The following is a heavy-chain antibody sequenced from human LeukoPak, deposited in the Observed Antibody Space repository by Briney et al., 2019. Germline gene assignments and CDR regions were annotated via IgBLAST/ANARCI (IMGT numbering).Heavy chain of an antibody. CDR3: ARGGPYYDFWSGYGPFDP. J-gene: IGHJ5*02. V-gene: IGHV4-59*11. CDR2: IYYSGST. CDR1: GGSISSHH. D-gene: IGHD3-3*01. Sequence: TSETLSLTCSVSGGSISSHHWSWIRQPPGKGLEWIGYIYYSGSTNYNPSLKSRLTISVDTSKNQFSQKLSSVPAADTAVYYCARGGPYYDFWSGYGPFDPRGQGTLVTVAS.